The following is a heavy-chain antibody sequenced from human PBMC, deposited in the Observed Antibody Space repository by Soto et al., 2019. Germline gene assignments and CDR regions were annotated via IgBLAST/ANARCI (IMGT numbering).Heavy chain of an antibody. J-gene: IGHJ4*02. V-gene: IGHV3-23*01. CDR2: ISGSGGST. Sequence: EVQLLESGGGLVQPGGSLRLSCAASGFTFSSYAMSWVRQAPGKGLEWVSAISGSGGSTYYADSVKGRFTISRDNSKNTLDLQMNSLRAEDTAVYYCAKARREYSSSSAHFDYWCQGTLVTVSS. D-gene: IGHD6-6*01. CDR1: GFTFSSYA. CDR3: AKARREYSSSSAHFDY.